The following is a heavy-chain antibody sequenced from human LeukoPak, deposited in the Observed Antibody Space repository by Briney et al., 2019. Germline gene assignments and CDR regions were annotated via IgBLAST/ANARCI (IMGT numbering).Heavy chain of an antibody. CDR2: INPNSGGT. CDR3: ARDQGSGWLNWFDP. V-gene: IGHV1-2*02. CDR1: GYTFTGYY. J-gene: IGHJ5*02. D-gene: IGHD6-19*01. Sequence: ASVKVSCKASGYTFTGYYMHWVRQAPRQGLEWMGWINPNSGGTNYAQKFQGRVTMTRDTSTSTAYMELSRLRSDDTAVYYCARDQGSGWLNWFDPWGQGTLVTVSS.